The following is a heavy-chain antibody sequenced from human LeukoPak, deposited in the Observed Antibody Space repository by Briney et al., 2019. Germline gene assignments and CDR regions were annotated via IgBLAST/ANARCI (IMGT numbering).Heavy chain of an antibody. CDR2: IYYSGST. Sequence: SETLSLTCAVSGYSISSGYYWGWIRQPPLKGLEWIGTIYYSGSTYYNPSLKSRVTISVDTSKNQFSLKLSSVTAADTAVYYCARNCPRSEVWGAFDIWGQGTMVTVSS. D-gene: IGHD1-26*01. CDR1: GYSISSGYY. J-gene: IGHJ3*02. CDR3: ARNCPRSEVWGAFDI. V-gene: IGHV4-38-2*01.